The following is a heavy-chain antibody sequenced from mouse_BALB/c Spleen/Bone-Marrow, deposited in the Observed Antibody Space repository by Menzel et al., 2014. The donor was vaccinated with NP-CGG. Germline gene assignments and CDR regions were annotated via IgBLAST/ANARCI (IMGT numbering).Heavy chain of an antibody. J-gene: IGHJ2*01. CDR3: ARHTLYYYPSDY. CDR2: ISSGGDNT. V-gene: IGHV5-12-1*01. CDR1: GFASSSYD. D-gene: IGHD1-1*01. Sequence: EVKLMESGGGLVKPGGSLKLSCAASGFASSSYDMSWVRQTPEKRLEWVAFISSGGDNTYYPDTVKGRFTISRDNAKNTLYLQMSSLKSEDTAKYYCARHTLYYYPSDYWGRGTTLTVSS.